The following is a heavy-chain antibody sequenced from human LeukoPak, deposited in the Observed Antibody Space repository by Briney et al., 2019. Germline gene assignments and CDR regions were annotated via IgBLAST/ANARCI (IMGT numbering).Heavy chain of an antibody. D-gene: IGHD3-9*01. J-gene: IGHJ3*02. CDR3: ARNYDILTDYDAFYI. Sequence: GSLRLSCASSGFTFSSYGMHWVRQAPGKGLEWVAVIWYDGSNKYYADSVKGRFTISRDNSKNTLYLQMNSLRAEDTAVYYCARNYDILTDYDAFYIWGQGTMVTV. CDR2: IWYDGSNK. CDR1: GFTFSSYG. V-gene: IGHV3-33*01.